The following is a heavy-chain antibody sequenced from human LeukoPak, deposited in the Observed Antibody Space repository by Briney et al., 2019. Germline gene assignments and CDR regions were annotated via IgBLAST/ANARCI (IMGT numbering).Heavy chain of an antibody. CDR2: IYPGDSDT. D-gene: IGHD4-17*01. Sequence: GESLNISCKASGYSFTSYWIGWVRQMPGKGLKWMGIIYPGDSDTTYSPSFQGQVTISADKSISTAYLQWSSLKPSDTAMYYCARQAVTTGYYFDYWGQGALVTVSS. CDR3: ARQAVTTGYYFDY. J-gene: IGHJ4*02. CDR1: GYSFTSYW. V-gene: IGHV5-51*01.